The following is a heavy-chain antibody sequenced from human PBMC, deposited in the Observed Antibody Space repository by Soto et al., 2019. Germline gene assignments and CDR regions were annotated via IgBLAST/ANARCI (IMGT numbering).Heavy chain of an antibody. V-gene: IGHV3-33*01. D-gene: IGHD3-22*01. CDR3: AREYYDSSGYYYYYYGMDV. J-gene: IGHJ6*02. Sequence: GGSLRLSCAASGFTFSSYGMHWVRQAPGKGLEWVAVIWYDGSNKYYADSVKGRFTISRDNSKNTLYLQMNSLRAEDTAVYYCAREYYDSSGYYYYYYGMDVWGQGTTVTVSS. CDR1: GFTFSSYG. CDR2: IWYDGSNK.